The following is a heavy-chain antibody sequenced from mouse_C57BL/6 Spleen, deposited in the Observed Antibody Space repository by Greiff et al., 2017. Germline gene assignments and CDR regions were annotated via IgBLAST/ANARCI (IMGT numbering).Heavy chain of an antibody. J-gene: IGHJ1*03. D-gene: IGHD2-4*01. V-gene: IGHV1-80*01. CDR2: IYPGDGDT. CDR1: GYAFSSYW. CDR3: ARNYDYDSSWYFDV. Sequence: QVQLQQSGAELVKPGASVKISCKASGYAFSSYWMNWVKQRPGKGLEWIGQIYPGDGDTNYNGKFKGKATLTADKSSSTAYMQLSSLTSEDSAVYFCARNYDYDSSWYFDVWGTGTTVTVSS.